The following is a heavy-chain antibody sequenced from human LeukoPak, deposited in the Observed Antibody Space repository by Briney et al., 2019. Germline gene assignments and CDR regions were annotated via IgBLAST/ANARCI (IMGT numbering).Heavy chain of an antibody. CDR1: GFIFSNAW. Sequence: GGSLRLSCEASGFIFSNAWMNWVRQVPGKGLEWGGRIKNQRSGGAADHAAPVKGRFTVSRDDSKNTLFLQMNSLKSEDTAVYYCTTGWASVAHDGYWGQGTLVTVSS. J-gene: IGHJ4*01. V-gene: IGHV3-15*07. D-gene: IGHD1-1*01. CDR2: IKNQRSGGAA. CDR3: TTGWASVAHDGY.